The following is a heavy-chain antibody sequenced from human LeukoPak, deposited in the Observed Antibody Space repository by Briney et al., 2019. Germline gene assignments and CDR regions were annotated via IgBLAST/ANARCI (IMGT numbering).Heavy chain of an antibody. Sequence: PSQTLSLTYAVSGGSISSGGYSWSWIRQPPGKGLEWIGYIYHSGSTYYNPSLKSRVTISVDRSKNQFSLKLSSVTAADTAVYYCARETSVGGWFDPWGQGTLVTVSS. D-gene: IGHD3-16*01. CDR2: IYHSGST. V-gene: IGHV4-30-2*01. J-gene: IGHJ5*02. CDR3: ARETSVGGWFDP. CDR1: GGSISSGGYS.